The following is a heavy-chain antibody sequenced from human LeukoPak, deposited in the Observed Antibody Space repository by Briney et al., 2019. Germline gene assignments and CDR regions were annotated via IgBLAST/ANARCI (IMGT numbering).Heavy chain of an antibody. J-gene: IGHJ4*02. V-gene: IGHV3-11*01. CDR3: AKDIRYYYDSSGYWFDY. CDR1: GFTFSDYY. D-gene: IGHD3-22*01. CDR2: ISGSGSSM. Sequence: GGSLRLSCAASGFTFSDYYMRWIRQAPGKGLEWVSYISGSGSSMYYADSVKGRFTISRDNTKSSLYLQMNSLRAEDTAIYYCAKDIRYYYDSSGYWFDYWGQGTLVTVSS.